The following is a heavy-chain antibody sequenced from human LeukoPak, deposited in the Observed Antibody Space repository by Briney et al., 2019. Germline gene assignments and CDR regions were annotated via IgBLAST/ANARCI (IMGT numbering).Heavy chain of an antibody. CDR2: ISAYNGNT. Sequence: ASVKVPCKASGYTFTSYGISWVRQAPGQGLEWMGWISAYNGNTNYAQKLQGRVTMTTDTSTSTAYMELRSLRSDDTAVYYCARVDYGDYYFGYWGQGTLVTVSS. J-gene: IGHJ4*02. D-gene: IGHD4-17*01. CDR1: GYTFTSYG. V-gene: IGHV1-18*01. CDR3: ARVDYGDYYFGY.